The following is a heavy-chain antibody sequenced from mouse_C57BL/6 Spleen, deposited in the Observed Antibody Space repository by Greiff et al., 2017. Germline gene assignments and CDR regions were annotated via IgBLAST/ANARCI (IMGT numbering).Heavy chain of an antibody. CDR1: GFNIKDDY. CDR2: IDPENGDT. CDR3: TTGNWDANYFDY. D-gene: IGHD4-1*01. J-gene: IGHJ2*01. Sequence: EVQLQQSGAELVRPGASVKLSCTASGFNIKDDYMHWVKQRPEQGLEWIGWIDPENGDTEYASKFQGKATITADTSYNTAYLQLSSLTSEDTAVYYCTTGNWDANYFDYWGQGTTLTVSS. V-gene: IGHV14-4*01.